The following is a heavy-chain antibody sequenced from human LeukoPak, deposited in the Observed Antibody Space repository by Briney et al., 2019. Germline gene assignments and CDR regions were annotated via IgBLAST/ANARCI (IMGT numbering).Heavy chain of an antibody. CDR2: IRYDGSTK. V-gene: IGHV3-30*02. J-gene: IGHJ6*03. CDR1: GFTFSPFG. Sequence: GGSLRLSCAASGFTFSPFGMHWVRQAPGKGLKWVAFIRYDGSTKHYADSVKGRFTISRDNSKNTLFLQMNSLRAEDTAVYYCARESYYYYYMDVWGKGTTVTISS. CDR3: ARESYYYYYMDV.